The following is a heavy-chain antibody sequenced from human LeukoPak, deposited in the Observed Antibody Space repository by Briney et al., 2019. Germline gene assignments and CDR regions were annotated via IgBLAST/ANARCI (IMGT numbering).Heavy chain of an antibody. J-gene: IGHJ4*02. D-gene: IGHD1-7*01. Sequence: SETLSLTCIVPGGSISSSSFYWAWIRQSPGKGLEWIGTFSSGGSAYYNPSLTSRVSISKDTSDNQFSLRLYSVTAADTAVYYCAREQTGTMYDVWGQGTQVTVSS. CDR1: GGSISSSSFY. CDR3: AREQTGTMYDV. CDR2: FSSGGSA. V-gene: IGHV4-39*07.